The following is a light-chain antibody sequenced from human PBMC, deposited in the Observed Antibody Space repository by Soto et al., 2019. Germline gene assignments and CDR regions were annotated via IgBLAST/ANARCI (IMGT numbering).Light chain of an antibody. J-gene: IGKJ5*01. V-gene: IGKV1-5*03. Sequence: DIQMTQSPSTLSASVGDTVTITCRASQTISGWLAWYQQRPGKAPNLLIYAASSLESGVPSRFSGSGSGTEFTLTISSLQPDDFATYYCHHYNTYSTFGQGTRLEIK. CDR3: HHYNTYST. CDR1: QTISGW. CDR2: AAS.